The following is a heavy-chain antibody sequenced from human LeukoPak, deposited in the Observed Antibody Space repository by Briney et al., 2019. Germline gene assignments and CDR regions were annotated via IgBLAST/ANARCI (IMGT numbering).Heavy chain of an antibody. CDR2: IRYDGSNR. CDR3: AKDRGIDY. J-gene: IGHJ4*02. CDR1: GFTFSSYG. V-gene: IGHV3-30*02. Sequence: LVESGGGVVQPGGSLRLSCAASGFTFSSYGMHWVRQAPGKWLEWVAFIRYDGSNRYYADYVKGRFTISRDNSKNTLYLQMNSLRAEDTAVYYCAKDRGIDYWGQGTLVTVSS. D-gene: IGHD3-10*01.